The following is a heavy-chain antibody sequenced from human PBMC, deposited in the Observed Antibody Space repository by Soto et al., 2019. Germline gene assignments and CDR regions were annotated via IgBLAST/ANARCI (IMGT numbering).Heavy chain of an antibody. CDR2: IYAGDSDT. CDR3: ARLRRTMVRGVSNWFDP. J-gene: IGHJ5*02. CDR1: GYTFTNYW. V-gene: IGHV5-51*01. Sequence: PGESLKISCKGSGYTFTNYWIAWVRQMPGKGLEWMGLIYAGDSDTKYSPSFQGQVTISADKSISTAYLQWSSLKASDTAMYYCARLRRTMVRGVSNWFDPWGQGTLVTVSS. D-gene: IGHD3-10*01.